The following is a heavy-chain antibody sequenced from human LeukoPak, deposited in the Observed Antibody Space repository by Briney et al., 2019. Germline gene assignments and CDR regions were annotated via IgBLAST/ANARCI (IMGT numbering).Heavy chain of an antibody. J-gene: IGHJ4*02. CDR1: GGSISSYY. Sequence: KSSETLSLTCTVSGGSISSYYWSWIRQPPGKGLEWIGYIYYSGSTNYNPSLKSRVTISVDTSKNQFSLKLSSVTAADTAVYYCARGSPYDVGATTVCDYWGQGTLVTVSS. CDR2: IYYSGST. D-gene: IGHD1-26*01. V-gene: IGHV4-59*12. CDR3: ARGSPYDVGATTVCDY.